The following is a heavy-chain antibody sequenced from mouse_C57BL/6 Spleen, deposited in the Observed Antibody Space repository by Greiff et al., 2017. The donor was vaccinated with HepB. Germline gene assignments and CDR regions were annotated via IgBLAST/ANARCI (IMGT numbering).Heavy chain of an antibody. V-gene: IGHV2-6-1*01. Sequence: QVQLKESGPGLVAPSQSLSITCTVSGFSLTSYGVHWVRQPPGKGLEWLVVIWSDGSTTYNSALKSRLSISKDNSKSQVFLKMNSLQTDDTAMYYCARHEDSNYPYYAMDYWGQGTSVTVSS. J-gene: IGHJ4*01. CDR3: ARHEDSNYPYYAMDY. CDR1: GFSLTSYG. D-gene: IGHD2-5*01. CDR2: IWSDGST.